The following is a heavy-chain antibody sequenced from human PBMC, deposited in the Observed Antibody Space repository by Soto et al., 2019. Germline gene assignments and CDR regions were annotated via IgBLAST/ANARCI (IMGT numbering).Heavy chain of an antibody. V-gene: IGHV1-2*04. Sequence: GAPVKASCEGSGYAFTSHDSDWVRHATGQGLERMGWINPNSGGTNYAQKFQGWVTMTRDTSISTAYMELSRLRSQDTAVYYCAGAGGIAAHLSRIDYWGKGTLVTVSS. CDR3: AGAGGIAAHLSRIDY. D-gene: IGHD6-6*01. J-gene: IGHJ4*02. CDR1: GYAFTSHD. CDR2: INPNSGGT.